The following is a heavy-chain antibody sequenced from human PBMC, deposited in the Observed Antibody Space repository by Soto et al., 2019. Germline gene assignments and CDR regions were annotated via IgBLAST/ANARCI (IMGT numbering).Heavy chain of an antibody. Sequence: SETLSLTCTVAGGSISSSSYYWGWNRQPPGKGLEWIGSIYYSGSTYYNPSLKSRVTISVDTSKNQFSLKLSSVTAADTAVYYCARLDYYDSSGYFDYWGQGTLVTVSS. V-gene: IGHV4-39*01. CDR3: ARLDYYDSSGYFDY. D-gene: IGHD3-22*01. CDR2: IYYSGST. J-gene: IGHJ4*02. CDR1: GGSISSSSYY.